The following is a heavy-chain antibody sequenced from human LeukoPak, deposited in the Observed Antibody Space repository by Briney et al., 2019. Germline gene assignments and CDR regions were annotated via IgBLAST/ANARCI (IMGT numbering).Heavy chain of an antibody. CDR1: GDDISRNTAA. Sequence: SQTLSLTCAISGDDISRNTAAWYWIRQSPSRGLEWLGRTYYKSTWYIDYAVSVKSRISINPDTSKNQFSLHLNSLTPEDTAVYYCARAPYFYDTSEYPRSFDYWGQGTLVTVSS. CDR2: TYYKSTWYI. CDR3: ARAPYFYDTSEYPRSFDY. D-gene: IGHD3-22*01. V-gene: IGHV6-1*01. J-gene: IGHJ4*02.